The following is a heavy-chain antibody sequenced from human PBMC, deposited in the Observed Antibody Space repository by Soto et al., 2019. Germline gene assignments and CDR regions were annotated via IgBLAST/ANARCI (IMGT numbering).Heavy chain of an antibody. J-gene: IGHJ4*02. CDR1: GFTFSSYW. V-gene: IGHV3-7*04. CDR2: IKQDGSEK. Sequence: EVQLVESGGGLVQPGGSLRLSCAASGFTFSSYWMSWVRQAPGKGLEWVANIKQDGSEKYYVDSVKGRFTISRDNAKNTLYLQMNSLRVEDTGVYCCARGGSYALGCDYWGQGTLVTVAS. CDR3: ARGGSYALGCDY. D-gene: IGHD1-26*01.